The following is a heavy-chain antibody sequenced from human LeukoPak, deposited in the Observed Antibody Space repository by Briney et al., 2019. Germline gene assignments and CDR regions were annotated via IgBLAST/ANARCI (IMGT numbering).Heavy chain of an antibody. V-gene: IGHV5-51*01. CDR2: IYPGDSDT. D-gene: IGHD1-26*01. CDR1: GYSFTSYW. J-gene: IGHJ4*02. CDR3: ARRRDLYSGSYYPFDY. Sequence: GESLKISCKAFGYSFTSYWIGWVRQMSGKGLEWMGLIYPGDSDTRYSPSFQGQVTISADKSISTAYLQWSSLKASDTAMYYCARRRDLYSGSYYPFDYWGQGTLVTVSS.